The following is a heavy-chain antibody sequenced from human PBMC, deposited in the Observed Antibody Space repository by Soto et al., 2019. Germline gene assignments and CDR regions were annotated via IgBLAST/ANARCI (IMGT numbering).Heavy chain of an antibody. Sequence: SETLSLTCTVSGGSISSGGYYWSWIRQHPGKGLEWIGYIYYSGSTYYNPSLKSRVTISVDTSKNQFSLKLSSVTAADTAVYYCARVAYSNSLFSVWGQGTTVTVS. D-gene: IGHD6-13*01. J-gene: IGHJ6*02. CDR1: GGSISSGGYY. CDR2: IYYSGST. CDR3: ARVAYSNSLFSV. V-gene: IGHV4-31*03.